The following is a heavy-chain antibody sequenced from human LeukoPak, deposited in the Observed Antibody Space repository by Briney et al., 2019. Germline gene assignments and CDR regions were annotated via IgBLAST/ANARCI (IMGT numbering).Heavy chain of an antibody. Sequence: GESLKISCKGSGYSFTSYWIGWVRQMPGKGLEWMGIIYVGDSDTRYSPSFQGQVTISADKSISTAYLQWSSLKASDTAMYYCARAGLLQHYHYDTSSDDAFDIWGQGTMVTVSS. CDR2: IYVGDSDT. D-gene: IGHD3-22*01. CDR1: GYSFTSYW. V-gene: IGHV5-51*01. CDR3: ARAGLLQHYHYDTSSDDAFDI. J-gene: IGHJ3*02.